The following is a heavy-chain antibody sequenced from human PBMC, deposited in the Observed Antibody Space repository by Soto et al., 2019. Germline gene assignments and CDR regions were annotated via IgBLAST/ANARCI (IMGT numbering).Heavy chain of an antibody. CDR1: GGSVTSSGNY. CDR3: PRGLTSPSAAGI. Sequence: QLQLQESGPGLVKPSETLSLTCTVSGGSVTSSGNYWGWVRQPPGKGLEWIGSVHKTGTTYYNPSLMTRFTISVYTSKRQFSVELTSVTAADTSVYYCPRGLTSPSAAGIWGQGTLVTVSS. V-gene: IGHV4-39*01. J-gene: IGHJ1*01. CDR2: VHKTGTT.